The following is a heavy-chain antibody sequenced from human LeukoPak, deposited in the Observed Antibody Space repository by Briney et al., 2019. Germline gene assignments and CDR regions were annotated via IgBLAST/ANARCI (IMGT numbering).Heavy chain of an antibody. CDR3: AKLPPSRTVTTRGGYYYGMDV. CDR1: GFTFSSYA. Sequence: GGSLRPSCAASGFTFSSYAMSWVRQAPGKGLEWVSAISGSGGSTYYADSVKGRFTISRDNSKNTLYLQMNSLRAEDTAVYYCAKLPPSRTVTTRGGYYYGMDVWGQGTTVTVSS. V-gene: IGHV3-23*01. D-gene: IGHD4-17*01. CDR2: ISGSGGST. J-gene: IGHJ6*02.